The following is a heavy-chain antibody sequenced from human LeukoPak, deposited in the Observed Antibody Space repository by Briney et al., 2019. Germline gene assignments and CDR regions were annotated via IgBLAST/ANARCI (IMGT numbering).Heavy chain of an antibody. CDR3: ARPATISGSQVDY. D-gene: IGHD5-12*01. CDR1: GGSISSGDYY. CDR2: IYYSGST. Sequence: SQTLSLTCTVSGGSISSGDYYWSWIRQPPGKGLEWIGYIYYSGSTYYNPSLKSRVTISVDASKNQFSLKLSSVTAADTAVYYCARPATISGSQVDYWGQGTLVTVSS. V-gene: IGHV4-30-4*01. J-gene: IGHJ4*02.